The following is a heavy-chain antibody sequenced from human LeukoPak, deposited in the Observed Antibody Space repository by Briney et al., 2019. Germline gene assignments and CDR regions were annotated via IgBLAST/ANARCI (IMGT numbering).Heavy chain of an antibody. CDR3: TTDFSAYYYGSGSYFDAFDI. D-gene: IGHD3-10*01. CDR2: ISGSGGST. V-gene: IGHV3-23*01. Sequence: GGSLRLSCAASGFTFSSYAMSWVRQAPGKGLEWVSAISGSGGSTYYADSVKGRFTISRDNSKNTLYLQMNSLKTEDTAVYYCTTDFSAYYYGSGSYFDAFDIWGQGTMVTVSS. J-gene: IGHJ3*02. CDR1: GFTFSSYA.